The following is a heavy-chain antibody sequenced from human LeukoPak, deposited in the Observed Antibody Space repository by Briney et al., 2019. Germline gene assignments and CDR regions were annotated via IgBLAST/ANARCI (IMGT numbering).Heavy chain of an antibody. CDR3: ATRRLRFLEWLSGPAPLDY. CDR2: ISAYNGNT. J-gene: IGHJ4*02. Sequence: GASVKVSCKASGYTFTSYGISWVRQAPGQGLEWMGWISAYNGNTNYAQKLQGRVTMTTDTSTSTAYMELRSLRSDDTAVYYCATRRLRFLEWLSGPAPLDYWGQGTLVTVSS. CDR1: GYTFTSYG. D-gene: IGHD3-3*01. V-gene: IGHV1-18*01.